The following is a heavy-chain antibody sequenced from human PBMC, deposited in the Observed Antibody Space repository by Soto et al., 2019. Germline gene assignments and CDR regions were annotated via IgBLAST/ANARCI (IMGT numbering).Heavy chain of an antibody. CDR3: ARSPGSTTANCCDS. J-gene: IGHJ4*02. CDR1: GASLSGYY. Sequence: SETLSLTCSVSGASLSGYYWNWIRQPPGKGLEWIGYTYYSGSTNYNPSLNSRVTISVDTSKNQFSLKLRSVTAADTAMYYCARSPGSTTANCCDSWGQGALVTVSS. CDR2: TYYSGST. D-gene: IGHD4-17*01. V-gene: IGHV4-59*08.